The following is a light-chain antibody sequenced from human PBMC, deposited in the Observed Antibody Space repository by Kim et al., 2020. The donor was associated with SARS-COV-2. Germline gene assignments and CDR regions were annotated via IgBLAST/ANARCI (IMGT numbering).Light chain of an antibody. V-gene: IGLV1-51*01. CDR1: DSNIGNNY. Sequence: GQRVTVSCPGRDSNIGNNYVSWYQQFPGTAPKLLIYENHKRPSGIPDRFSGSKSDTSATLDIAGLQTGDEADYYCGTWDVNLTAGVFGAGTKVTV. J-gene: IGLJ1*01. CDR3: GTWDVNLTAGV. CDR2: ENH.